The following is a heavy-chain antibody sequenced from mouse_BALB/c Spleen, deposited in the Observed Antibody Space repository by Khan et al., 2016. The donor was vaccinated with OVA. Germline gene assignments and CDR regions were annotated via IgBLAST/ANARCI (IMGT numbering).Heavy chain of an antibody. V-gene: IGHV3-2*02. J-gene: IGHJ2*01. Sequence: EVQLQESGPGLVKPSQSLSLTCTVTGYSITSGYGWNWIRQFPGNKLEWMGYISYSGSTNYNPSLKSRISITRATSKNQFFLPLNSVTTEDTATYYCARTARIKYWGQGTTLTVSS. D-gene: IGHD1-2*01. CDR1: GYSITSGYG. CDR2: ISYSGST. CDR3: ARTARIKY.